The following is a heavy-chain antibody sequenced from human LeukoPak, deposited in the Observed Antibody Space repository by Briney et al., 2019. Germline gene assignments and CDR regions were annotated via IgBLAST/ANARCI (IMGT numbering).Heavy chain of an antibody. D-gene: IGHD6-13*01. CDR2: IYHSGST. V-gene: IGHV4-34*01. Sequence: SETLSLTCAVYGGSFSGYYWSWIRQPPGKGLEWIGEIYHSGSTNYNPSLKSRVTISVDKSKNQFSLKLSSVTAADTAVYYCARAWGIAAASIHFDYWGQGTLVTVSS. CDR1: GGSFSGYY. J-gene: IGHJ4*02. CDR3: ARAWGIAAASIHFDY.